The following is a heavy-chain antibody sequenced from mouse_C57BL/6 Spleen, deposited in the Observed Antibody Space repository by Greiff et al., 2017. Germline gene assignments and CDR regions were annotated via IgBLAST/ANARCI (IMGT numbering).Heavy chain of an antibody. Sequence: VQLQQSGAELARPGASVKLSCKASGYTFTSYGISWVKQRTGQGLEWIGEIYPRSGNTYYNEKFKGKATLTADKTSSTAYMELRSLTSEDSAVYFCARNYYDYGGAMDYGGQGTSVTVSS. CDR2: IYPRSGNT. V-gene: IGHV1-81*01. D-gene: IGHD2-4*01. CDR3: ARNYYDYGGAMDY. J-gene: IGHJ4*01. CDR1: GYTFTSYG.